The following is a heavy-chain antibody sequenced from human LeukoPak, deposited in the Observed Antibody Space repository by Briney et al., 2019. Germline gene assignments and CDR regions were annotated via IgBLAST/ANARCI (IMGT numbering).Heavy chain of an antibody. Sequence: GGSLRLSCAASGFTFSNYWMHWIRQAPGKGLVWVSRITSDGSSTTYADSVKGRFTISRDNSKNTLYLQMNSLRAEDTAVYYCARSHSPYYYDSSGYLFDYWGQGTLVTVSS. CDR2: ITSDGSST. CDR3: ARSHSPYYYDSSGYLFDY. V-gene: IGHV3-74*01. J-gene: IGHJ4*02. D-gene: IGHD3-22*01. CDR1: GFTFSNYW.